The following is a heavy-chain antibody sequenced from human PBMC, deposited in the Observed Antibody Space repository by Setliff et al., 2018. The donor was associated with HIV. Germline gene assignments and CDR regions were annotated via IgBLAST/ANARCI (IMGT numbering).Heavy chain of an antibody. CDR1: GGTFSSYA. CDR3: ARDGLLVAGIRFDY. CDR2: IIPAFGTA. J-gene: IGHJ4*01. D-gene: IGHD6-19*01. V-gene: IGHV1-69*05. Sequence: SVKVSCKPSGGTFSSYAVSWVRQAPGQGLEWMGGIIPAFGTANYAQKFQGRVTITTDESTSTAYMELSGLRSEDTAVYFCARDGLLVAGIRFDYWGQGTLVTVS.